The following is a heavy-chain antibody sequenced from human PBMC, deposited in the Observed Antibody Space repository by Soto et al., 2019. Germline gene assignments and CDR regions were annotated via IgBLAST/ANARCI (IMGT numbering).Heavy chain of an antibody. D-gene: IGHD3-16*01. CDR3: ATWRWAHLYN. J-gene: IGHJ4*02. Sequence: PGGSLRLSCTASEFTFPMSWLRQAPGPGLGWVATITESGDRTHYADSVKGRFTISRDSSKNTVFLQMNSLRAVDPAIYFCATWRWAHLYNWGQGIPVTVSS. CDR2: ITESGDRT. CDR1: EFTFP. V-gene: IGHV3-23*01.